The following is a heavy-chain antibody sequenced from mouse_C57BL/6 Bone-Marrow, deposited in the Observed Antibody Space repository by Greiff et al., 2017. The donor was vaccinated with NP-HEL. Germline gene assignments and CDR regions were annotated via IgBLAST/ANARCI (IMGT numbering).Heavy chain of an antibody. CDR1: GYAFTNYL. CDR2: INPGSGGT. CDR3: ARRGVVFDY. D-gene: IGHD1-1*02. V-gene: IGHV1-54*01. Sequence: QVQLQQSGAELVRPGTSVKVSCKASGYAFTNYLIEWVKQRPGQGLEWIGVINPGSGGTNYNEKFKGKATLTADKSSSTAYMQLSSLTSEDSAVYFCARRGVVFDYWGQGTTLTVSS. J-gene: IGHJ2*01.